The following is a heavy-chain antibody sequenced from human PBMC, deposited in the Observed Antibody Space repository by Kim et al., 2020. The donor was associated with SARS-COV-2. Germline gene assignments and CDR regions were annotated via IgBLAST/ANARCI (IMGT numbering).Heavy chain of an antibody. CDR1: GGSISSSSYY. Sequence: SETLSLTCTVSGGSISSSSYYWGWIRQPPGKGLEWIGSIYYSGSTYYNPSLKSRVTISVDTSKNQFSLKLSSVTAADTAVYYCARFGIVSTYWGQGTLVTVSS. J-gene: IGHJ4*02. CDR2: IYYSGST. V-gene: IGHV4-39*01. CDR3: ARFGIVSTY. D-gene: IGHD1-26*01.